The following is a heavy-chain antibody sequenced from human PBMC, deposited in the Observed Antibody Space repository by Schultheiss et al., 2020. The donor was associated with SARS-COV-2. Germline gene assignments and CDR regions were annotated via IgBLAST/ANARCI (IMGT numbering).Heavy chain of an antibody. CDR1: GFTFSSYA. J-gene: IGHJ2*01. CDR2: ISGSGGST. V-gene: IGHV3-23*01. D-gene: IGHD1-26*01. Sequence: GGSLRLSCAASGFTFSSYAMSWVRQAPGKGLEWVSAISGSGGSTYYADSVKGRFTISRDNAKNSLYLQMNSLRAEDTAVYYCARGGGRYWYFDLWGRGTLVTVSS. CDR3: ARGGGRYWYFDL.